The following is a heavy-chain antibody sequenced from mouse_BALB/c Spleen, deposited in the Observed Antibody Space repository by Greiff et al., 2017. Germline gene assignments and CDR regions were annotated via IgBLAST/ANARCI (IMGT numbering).Heavy chain of an antibody. CDR1: GFTFSDYY. J-gene: IGHJ2*01. CDR3: AREAYYGSREGYFDY. V-gene: IGHV5-4*02. D-gene: IGHD1-1*01. Sequence: EVQRVESGGGLVKPGGSLKLSCAASGFTFSDYYMYWVRQTPEKRLEWVATISDGGSYTYYPDSVKGRFTISRDNAKNNLYLQMSSLKSEDTAMYYCAREAYYGSREGYFDYWGQGTTLTVSA. CDR2: ISDGGSYT.